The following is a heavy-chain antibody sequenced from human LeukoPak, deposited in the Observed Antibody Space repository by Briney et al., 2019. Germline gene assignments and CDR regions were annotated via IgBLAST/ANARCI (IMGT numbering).Heavy chain of an antibody. D-gene: IGHD5-12*01. CDR2: IYYSGST. V-gene: IGHV4-30-4*01. J-gene: IGHJ4*02. Sequence: PSQTLSLTCTVSGGSISSGDYYWSWIRQPPGKGLEWIGYIYYSGSTYYNPSLKSRVTISVDTSKNQFSLKLSSVTAADTAVYYCASWDIVVRYFDYWGQGTLVTVSS. CDR1: GGSISSGDYY. CDR3: ASWDIVVRYFDY.